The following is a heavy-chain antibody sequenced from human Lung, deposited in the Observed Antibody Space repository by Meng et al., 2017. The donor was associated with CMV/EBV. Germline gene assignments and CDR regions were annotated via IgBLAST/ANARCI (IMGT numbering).Heavy chain of an antibody. CDR3: ASGAGDL. J-gene: IGHJ5*02. Sequence: VSCKGSGYSFTTFWINWVRQMPGKGLEWMGAIHPSDSETEYSPSFEGQVTISADKSNSTAHLQWNSLKPSDTAMYYCASGAGDLWAQGTLVTVSS. CDR1: GYSFTTFW. CDR2: IHPSDSET. D-gene: IGHD1-26*01. V-gene: IGHV5-51*01.